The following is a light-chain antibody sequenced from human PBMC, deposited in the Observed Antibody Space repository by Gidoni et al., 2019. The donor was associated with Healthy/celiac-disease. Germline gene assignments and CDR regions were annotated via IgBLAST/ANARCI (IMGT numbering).Light chain of an antibody. J-gene: IGLJ1*01. CDR2: GNS. CDR3: QSYDSSLSGYV. V-gene: IGLV1-40*01. Sequence: QSVLTQPPSVSGAPGQRVTISCTGSSSNIGAGYDVHWYQQLPGSAPKLLIYGNSNRPSGVPDRFSGYKSGTSASLAITGLLAEDEADYYCQSYDSSLSGYVFGTGTKVTVL. CDR1: SSNIGAGYD.